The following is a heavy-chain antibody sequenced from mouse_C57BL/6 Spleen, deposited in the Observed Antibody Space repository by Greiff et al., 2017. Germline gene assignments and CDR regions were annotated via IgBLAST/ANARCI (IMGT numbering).Heavy chain of an antibody. D-gene: IGHD1-1*01. J-gene: IGHJ4*01. CDR2: IYPGSGST. CDR3: ARKEVVATDYAMDY. CDR1: GYTFTSYW. V-gene: IGHV1-55*01. Sequence: VQLQQPGAELVKPGASVKMSCKASGYTFTSYWITWVKQRPGQGLEWIGDIYPGSGSTNYNEKFKSKATLTVDTSSSTAYMQLSSLTSEDSAVYYCARKEVVATDYAMDYWGQGTSVTVSS.